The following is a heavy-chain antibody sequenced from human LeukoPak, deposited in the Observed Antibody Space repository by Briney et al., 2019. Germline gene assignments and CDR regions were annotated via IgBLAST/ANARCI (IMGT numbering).Heavy chain of an antibody. Sequence: GGSLRLSCAPPGFTFSSYWMRWVRQAPGKGLEWVANIKQDGSEKYSVDSVKGRFTISRDNAKNSLYLQMNRLRGEDTAVYYCARGGYYQFDYWGQGTLVTVSS. V-gene: IGHV3-7*02. D-gene: IGHD3-22*01. CDR1: GFTFSSYW. J-gene: IGHJ4*02. CDR3: ARGGYYQFDY. CDR2: IKQDGSEK.